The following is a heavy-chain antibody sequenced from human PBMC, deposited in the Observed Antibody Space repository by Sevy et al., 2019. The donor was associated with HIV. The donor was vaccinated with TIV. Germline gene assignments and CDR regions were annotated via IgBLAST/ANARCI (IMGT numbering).Heavy chain of an antibody. D-gene: IGHD5-12*01. CDR1: GFTFSSYS. V-gene: IGHV3-48*01. CDR2: IDSRSSNI. J-gene: IGHJ6*02. Sequence: GGSLRLSCAASGFTFSSYSMNWVRQAPGKGLEWLSYIDSRSSNIYYADSVKGRFTVSSDNAQNSLDVQMNSLRGEDTAVYYCAREGGYTDQGMDVWGQGTTVTVSS. CDR3: AREGGYTDQGMDV.